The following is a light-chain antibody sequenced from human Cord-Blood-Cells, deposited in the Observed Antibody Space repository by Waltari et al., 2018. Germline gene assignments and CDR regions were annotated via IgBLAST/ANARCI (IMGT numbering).Light chain of an antibody. J-gene: IGKJ2*01. CDR2: WAS. Sequence: IVMTQSPDSLAVSLGERATINCKSSQSVLYSSNNKIYLAWYQQKPGLPPKLLIYWASTRESGVPDRFSGSGSGTDFTLTISSLQAEDVAVYYCQQYYSTPYTFGQGTKLEIK. V-gene: IGKV4-1*01. CDR3: QQYYSTPYT. CDR1: QSVLYSSNNKIY.